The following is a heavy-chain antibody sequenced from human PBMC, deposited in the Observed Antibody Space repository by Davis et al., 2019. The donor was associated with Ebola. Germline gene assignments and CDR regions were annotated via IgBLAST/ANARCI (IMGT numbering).Heavy chain of an antibody. Sequence: ASVKVSCKASGYTFTSYGISWVRQAPGQGLEWMGWISAYNGNTNYAQKLQGRVTMTTDTSTSTAYMELRSLRSDDTAVYYCARDSSGQLWPDTGWFDPWGQGILVTVSS. CDR3: ARDSSGQLWPDTGWFDP. D-gene: IGHD5-18*01. CDR1: GYTFTSYG. V-gene: IGHV1-18*01. J-gene: IGHJ5*02. CDR2: ISAYNGNT.